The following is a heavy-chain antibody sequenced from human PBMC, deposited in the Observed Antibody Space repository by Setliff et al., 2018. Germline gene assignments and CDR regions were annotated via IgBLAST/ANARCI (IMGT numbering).Heavy chain of an antibody. Sequence: GGSLRLSCAASGFTFSRYGMHWVRQAPGKGLEWISFFSRSSSTIYYADSVKGRFTVSRDNAMDSLCLQMTSLMAEDTAFYYCAGTTGYRLEGDFDYWGQGTLVTVSS. CDR2: FSRSSSTI. J-gene: IGHJ4*02. V-gene: IGHV3-48*04. CDR3: AGTTGYRLEGDFDY. D-gene: IGHD3-16*01. CDR1: GFTFSRYG.